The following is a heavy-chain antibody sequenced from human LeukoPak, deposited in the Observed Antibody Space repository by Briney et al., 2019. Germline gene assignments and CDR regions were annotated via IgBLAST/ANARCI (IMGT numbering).Heavy chain of an antibody. V-gene: IGHV3-72*01. Sequence: PGGSLKLSCAASGFTFSAHYMDWVRQAPGKGLEWVGRTRSKPNSYKTEYAASVKGRFTISRDESKNSVYLQMNSLKTEDTAVYYCARGGTDYSNFQFDFWGQGILVTVSS. CDR3: ARGGTDYSNFQFDF. CDR1: GFTFSAHY. D-gene: IGHD4-11*01. CDR2: TRSKPNSYKT. J-gene: IGHJ4*02.